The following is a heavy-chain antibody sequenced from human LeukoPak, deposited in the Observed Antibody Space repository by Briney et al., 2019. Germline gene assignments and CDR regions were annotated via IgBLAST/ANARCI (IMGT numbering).Heavy chain of an antibody. D-gene: IGHD1-26*01. J-gene: IGHJ4*02. V-gene: IGHV3-23*01. CDR1: GFTFSSYA. Sequence: PGGSLRLSCAASGFTFSSYAMSWVRQAPGKGLEWVSAISGSGGSTYYADSVKGRFTISRDNAKNSLYLQMNSLRAEDMALYYCAKDRGGSYEPSWVFDYWGQGTLVTVSS. CDR2: ISGSGGST. CDR3: AKDRGGSYEPSWVFDY.